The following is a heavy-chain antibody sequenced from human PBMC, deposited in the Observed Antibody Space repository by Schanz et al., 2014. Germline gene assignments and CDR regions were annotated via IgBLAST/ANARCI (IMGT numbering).Heavy chain of an antibody. D-gene: IGHD2-21*01. CDR2: ISGSGGDT. CDR3: ARGGIRFLYYFNL. J-gene: IGHJ2*01. CDR1: GFTFSSYA. Sequence: VQLVESGGGLVKPGGSLRLSCAASGFTFSSYAMSWVRQAPGKGLEWVSAISGSGGDTYYADSVKGRFTISRDNSKNTLYLQMNTLRAEDTAVYYCARGGIRFLYYFNLWGRGTLVTVSS. V-gene: IGHV3-23*04.